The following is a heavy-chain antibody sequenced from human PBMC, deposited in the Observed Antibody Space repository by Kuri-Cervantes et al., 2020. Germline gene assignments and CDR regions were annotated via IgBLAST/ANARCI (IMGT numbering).Heavy chain of an antibody. Sequence: ASVKVSCKGSGYTFTGYYMHWVRQAPGQGLEWMGWINPNSGGTNYAQKFQGRVTITRDKSISTAYMELSRLRSDDTAMYYCARRNYWFREDGIDVWGQGTTVTVSS. J-gene: IGHJ6*02. CDR2: INPNSGGT. CDR1: GYTFTGYY. V-gene: IGHV1-2*02. CDR3: ARRNYWFREDGIDV. D-gene: IGHD3-10*01.